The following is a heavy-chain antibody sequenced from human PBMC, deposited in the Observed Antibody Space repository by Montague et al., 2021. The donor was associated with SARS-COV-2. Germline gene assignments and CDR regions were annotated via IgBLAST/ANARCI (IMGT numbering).Heavy chain of an antibody. CDR1: GDSVSHDF. V-gene: IGHV4-59*02. CDR3: VRDPAPSGSGTFYDY. CDR2: VYYSRSS. Sequence: SETLSLTCTVSGDSVSHDFWTWIRQPPGKRLEWIGYVYYSRSSSXNPSLRGRVSIAVDTSKNQFSLRLSTVTAADTAIYYCVRDPAPSGSGTFYDYWGQGTLVAVSS. D-gene: IGHD1-26*01. J-gene: IGHJ4*02.